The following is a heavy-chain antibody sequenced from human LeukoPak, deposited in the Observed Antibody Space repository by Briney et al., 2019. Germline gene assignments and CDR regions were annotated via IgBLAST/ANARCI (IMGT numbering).Heavy chain of an antibody. Sequence: PGGSLRLSCAASGFTFSSYTMSWVRQAPGKGLEWVSAISGSGGNTYYADSVKGRFTISRDNSKNTLYLQMNSPRAEDTAVYYCAKEGGSRGYFDYWGQGTLVTVSS. CDR1: GFTFSSYT. CDR3: AKEGGSRGYFDY. J-gene: IGHJ4*02. CDR2: ISGSGGNT. V-gene: IGHV3-23*01.